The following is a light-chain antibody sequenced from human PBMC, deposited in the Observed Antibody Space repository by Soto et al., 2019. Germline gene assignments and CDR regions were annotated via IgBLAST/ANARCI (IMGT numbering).Light chain of an antibody. J-gene: IGKJ5*01. CDR2: AAS. V-gene: IGKV1-39*01. Sequence: DIQKTQSPSSLTASVGDRVTITCRASQSISSYLNWYQQKPGKAPKLLIYAASSLQSGVPSRFSGSGSGTDFTLTISSLQPEDFATYYCQQSYSTPPTFGQGTRLEI. CDR1: QSISSY. CDR3: QQSYSTPPT.